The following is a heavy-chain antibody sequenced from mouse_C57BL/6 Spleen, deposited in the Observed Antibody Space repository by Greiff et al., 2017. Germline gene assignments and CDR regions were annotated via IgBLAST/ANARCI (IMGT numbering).Heavy chain of an antibody. CDR3: ARWTTTVVALYYFDY. J-gene: IGHJ2*01. Sequence: QVHVKQSGAELARPGASVKLSCKASGYTFTSYGISWVKQRTGQGLEWIGEIYPRSGNTYYNEKFKGKATLTADKSSSTAYMELRSLTSEDSAVYFCARWTTTVVALYYFDYWGQGTTLTVSS. V-gene: IGHV1-81*01. D-gene: IGHD1-1*01. CDR1: GYTFTSYG. CDR2: IYPRSGNT.